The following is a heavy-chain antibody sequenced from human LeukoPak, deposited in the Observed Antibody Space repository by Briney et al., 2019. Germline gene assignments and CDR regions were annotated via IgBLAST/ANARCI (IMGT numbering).Heavy chain of an antibody. CDR1: GFTFSSHA. CDR2: VSGGGGTT. CDR3: ANGDAGRPSEGLDY. Sequence: GGSLRLSCAASGFTFSSHAVSWVRQPPGKGLEWDSSVSGGGGTTYYADSVKGRFTISRDNSKSTLYLQMNSLRAEDTAVYYCANGDAGRPSEGLDYWGRGTLVTVSS. D-gene: IGHD6-6*01. V-gene: IGHV3-23*01. J-gene: IGHJ4*02.